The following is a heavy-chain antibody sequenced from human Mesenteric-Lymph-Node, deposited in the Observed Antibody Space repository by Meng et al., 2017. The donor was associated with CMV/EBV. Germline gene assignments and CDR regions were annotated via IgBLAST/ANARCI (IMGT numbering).Heavy chain of an antibody. CDR1: GDSISNNTCY. J-gene: IGHJ4*02. Sequence: AGSLCLSCTVSGDSISNNTCYWGWIRQPPGKGLEWIGSFYYGGSSYYNPSLKSRVTISEDSSKNQFSLKLTSVTAADTAVYYCVRDGRHGLGGRDYWGQGTLVTVSS. CDR2: FYYGGSS. CDR3: VRDGRHGLGGRDY. D-gene: IGHD6-19*01. V-gene: IGHV4-39*07.